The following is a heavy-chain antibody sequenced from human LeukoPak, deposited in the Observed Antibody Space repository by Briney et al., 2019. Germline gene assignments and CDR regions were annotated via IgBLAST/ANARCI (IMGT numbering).Heavy chain of an antibody. CDR2: IYHSGST. D-gene: IGHD6-13*01. V-gene: IGHV4-4*02. CDR1: GGSISSSNW. CDR3: ARDKAPPFSSNRYYYGMDD. Sequence: SETLSLTCAVSGGSISSSNWWSWVRQSPGKGLEWIGEIYHSGSTNYNLSLKSRVTISLDKPKKQFSLQLSSVTAAGTAVYYCARDKAPPFSSNRYYYGMDDWGKGTTVTVSS. J-gene: IGHJ6*04.